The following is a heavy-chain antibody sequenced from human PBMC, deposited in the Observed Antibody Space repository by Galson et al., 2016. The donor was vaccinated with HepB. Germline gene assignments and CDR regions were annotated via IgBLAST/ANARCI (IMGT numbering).Heavy chain of an antibody. CDR2: VHANGRT. J-gene: IGHJ4*02. CDR1: GDSTNKYY. V-gene: IGHV4-4*07. Sequence: ETLSLTCSVSGDSTNKYYWSWIRQPAGKGLEWIGRVHANGRTNYNFSLRSRVTVSLDTSTDQISLKLTSVTAADTAVYYCAREGNYGSGSFYNRIGSDFDFWGQGTRVTVSS. CDR3: AREGNYGSGSFYNRIGSDFDF. D-gene: IGHD3-10*01.